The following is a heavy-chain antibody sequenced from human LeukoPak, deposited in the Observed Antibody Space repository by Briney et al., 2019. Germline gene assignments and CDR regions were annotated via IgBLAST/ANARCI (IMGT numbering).Heavy chain of an antibody. V-gene: IGHV3-48*01. CDR2: ISGSGNNL. Sequence: QPGGSLRLSCAASGFTFNSYSMNWVRQAAGGGLEWVSYISGSGNNLYYADSVKGRFTISRDNAKSSMYLQMNSLRAEDTATYFCARDWGDGYNTLDAFDIWGQGTLVTVSS. D-gene: IGHD5-24*01. CDR3: ARDWGDGYNTLDAFDI. J-gene: IGHJ3*02. CDR1: GFTFNSYS.